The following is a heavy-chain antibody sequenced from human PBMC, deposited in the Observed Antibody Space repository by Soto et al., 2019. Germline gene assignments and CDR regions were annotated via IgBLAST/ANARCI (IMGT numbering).Heavy chain of an antibody. CDR3: AREETMGTFGGVMRYFDI. CDR2: IYYSGST. CDR1: DGSISSSDYY. J-gene: IGHJ2*01. D-gene: IGHD3-16*01. Sequence: QVQLLESGPGLVKPSQTLSLTCTVSDGSISSSDYYWSWIRQPPGKGLEWIGYIYYSGSTFYNPSLKSRLSTSLDTSKNQFSLNLSSVTAADTAVYYCAREETMGTFGGVMRYFDIWGRGTLVTVSS. V-gene: IGHV4-30-4*01.